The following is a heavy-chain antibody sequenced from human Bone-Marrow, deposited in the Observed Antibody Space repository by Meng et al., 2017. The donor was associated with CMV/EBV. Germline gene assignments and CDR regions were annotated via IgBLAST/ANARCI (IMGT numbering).Heavy chain of an antibody. CDR3: ARDGVLRFLEWDNWFDP. V-gene: IGHV1-2*02. J-gene: IGHJ5*02. D-gene: IGHD3-3*01. CDR1: GYTFTGNGNY. CDR2: ITPNSGGT. Sequence: ASVKVSCKTSGYTFTGNGNYMHWVRQAPGQGLEWMGWITPNSGGTKNAQKFQGRVTMTRDTSINTIYLELSRLTSDDTAVYYCARDGVLRFLEWDNWFDPWGQGTLVTVSS.